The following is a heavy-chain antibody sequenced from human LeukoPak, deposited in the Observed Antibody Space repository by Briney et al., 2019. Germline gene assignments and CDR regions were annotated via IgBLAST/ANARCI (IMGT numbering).Heavy chain of an antibody. Sequence: SVKVSCKASGGTFSSYAISWVRQAPGQGLAWMGRIIPILGIANYAQKFQGRVTITADKSTSTAYMELSSLRSEDTAVYYCARDSESPGAPYFDYWGQGTLVTVSS. CDR2: IIPILGIA. CDR1: GGTFSSYA. V-gene: IGHV1-69*04. J-gene: IGHJ4*02. CDR3: ARDSESPGAPYFDY.